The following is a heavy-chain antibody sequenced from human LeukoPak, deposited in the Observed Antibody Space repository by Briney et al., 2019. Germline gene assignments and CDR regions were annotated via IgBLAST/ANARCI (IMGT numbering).Heavy chain of an antibody. Sequence: ASVKVSCKASVYTFTGYYIHWVRQAPGQGLEWMGWIKPNSGGTNYAQNFQGRVTMTRDTSISTAYMELSRLRSDNTAFYYCVRDDVTPWGQGTLVTVSS. CDR2: IKPNSGGT. CDR1: VYTFTGYY. J-gene: IGHJ5*02. V-gene: IGHV1-2*02. CDR3: VRDDVTP.